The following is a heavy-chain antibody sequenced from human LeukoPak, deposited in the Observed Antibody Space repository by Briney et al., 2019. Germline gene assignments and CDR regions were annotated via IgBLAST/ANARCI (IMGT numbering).Heavy chain of an antibody. D-gene: IGHD1-26*01. V-gene: IGHV1-58*02. CDR2: IVVGSGKT. CDR1: GFTFTSSA. Sequence: EASVKVSCKASGFTFTSSAMQWVRQARGQRLEWIGCIVVGSGKTNYAQKFQERVTITRDMSTSTAYMELSSLRSEDTAVYYCAAAPSGSYPYFDYWGQGTLVTVSS. J-gene: IGHJ4*02. CDR3: AAAPSGSYPYFDY.